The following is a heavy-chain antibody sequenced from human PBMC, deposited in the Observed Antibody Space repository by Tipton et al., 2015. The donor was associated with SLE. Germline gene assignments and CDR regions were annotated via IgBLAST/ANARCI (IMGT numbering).Heavy chain of an antibody. Sequence: GLVKPSETLSLICAVSGDSISSSNYYWGWIRQSPGKGLEWIGSIYYTGSTYYNPSLKSRVTISIDTSQSQFSLKLNSVTAADTAVYYCARHQSSGPQPYYWGQGTLVTVSS. CDR3: ARHQSSGPQPYY. J-gene: IGHJ4*02. V-gene: IGHV4-39*07. CDR2: IYYTGST. D-gene: IGHD6-19*01. CDR1: GDSISSSNYY.